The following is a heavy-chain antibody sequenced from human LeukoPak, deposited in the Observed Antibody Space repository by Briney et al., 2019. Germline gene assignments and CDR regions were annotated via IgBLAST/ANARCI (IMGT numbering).Heavy chain of an antibody. D-gene: IGHD3-3*01. CDR3: ARTYYDYWSGPYTFDI. CDR1: GFTFSSYG. J-gene: IGHJ3*02. CDR2: IRYDGSNK. Sequence: PGGSLTLSCAASGFTFSSYGMHWVRQAPGKGLEWVTFIRYDGSNKYYAESVKGRFTISRGNSENTLYLQMNNLRAEDTALYYCARTYYDYWSGPYTFDIWGQGTMVTVSS. V-gene: IGHV3-30*02.